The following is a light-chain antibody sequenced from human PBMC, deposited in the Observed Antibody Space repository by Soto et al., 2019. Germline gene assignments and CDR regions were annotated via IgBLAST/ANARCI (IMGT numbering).Light chain of an antibody. J-gene: IGKJ3*01. V-gene: IGKV3-20*01. CDR1: QSVSNNH. Sequence: EIVLTQSPGTLSLSPGERATLSCRASQSVSNNHLAWYQQKPGQAPRLLIYGASSRATGIPDRFSGSGSGTDFTLTISRLEPEDFAVYYCQQYGSSPLTFGPGTKVDIK. CDR2: GAS. CDR3: QQYGSSPLT.